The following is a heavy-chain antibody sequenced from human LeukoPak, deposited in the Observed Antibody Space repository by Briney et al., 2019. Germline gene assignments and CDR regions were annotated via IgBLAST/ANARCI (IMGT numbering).Heavy chain of an antibody. CDR3: ATDVG. J-gene: IGHJ4*02. V-gene: IGHV3-74*01. Sequence: SGGSLRLSCAASGFTFSSYWMYWVRQAPGKGLVWVSLINNDATNTNYADSVKGRFTISRDNARNTLYLQMNSLRAEDTAVYYCATDVGWGQGTLITVSS. CDR2: INNDATNT. CDR1: GFTFSSYW. D-gene: IGHD3-10*01.